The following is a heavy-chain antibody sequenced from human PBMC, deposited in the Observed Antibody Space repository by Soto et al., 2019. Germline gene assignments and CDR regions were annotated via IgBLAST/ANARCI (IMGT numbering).Heavy chain of an antibody. J-gene: IGHJ4*02. CDR2: IDWDDDK. Sequence: SGPTLVNPTQTLTLTCTFSGFSLSTSGMCVSWIRQPPGKALEWLARIDWDDDKYYSTSLKTRLTISKDTSKNQVVLTMTNMDPVDTATYYCARMPYYYDSSGYYDYWGQGTLVTVSS. CDR3: ARMPYYYDSSGYYDY. D-gene: IGHD3-22*01. CDR1: GFSLSTSGMC. V-gene: IGHV2-70*11.